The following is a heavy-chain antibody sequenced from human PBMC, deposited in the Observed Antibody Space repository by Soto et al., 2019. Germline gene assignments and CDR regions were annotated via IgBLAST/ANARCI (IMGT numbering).Heavy chain of an antibody. Sequence: PGGSLRLSCAGSGFIFSSYAMNWVRQAPGKGLEWVSSISRSSSYIYYADSVKGRFTISRDNSKNTLYLQMNSLRAEDTAVYYCAKSDFWSGSTRSQYYYYGMDVWGQGTTVTVSS. D-gene: IGHD3-3*01. V-gene: IGHV3-21*01. CDR3: AKSDFWSGSTRSQYYYYGMDV. CDR1: GFIFSSYA. J-gene: IGHJ6*02. CDR2: ISRSSSYI.